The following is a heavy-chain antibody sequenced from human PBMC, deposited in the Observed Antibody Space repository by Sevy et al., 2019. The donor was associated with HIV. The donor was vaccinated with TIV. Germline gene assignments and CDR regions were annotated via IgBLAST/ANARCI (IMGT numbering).Heavy chain of an antibody. D-gene: IGHD3-16*01. Sequence: SETLSLTCTVSGGSITTTDYYWSWIRQSPTKGLEWIGYIHFIGNTYYNPSLRSRLSMSVDASRHRFSLNLRSVTAADTAVYYCARGVGGPGVMITFGGVKYAFDFWGQGRMVTVSS. CDR3: ARGVGGPGVMITFGGVKYAFDF. CDR2: IHFIGNT. J-gene: IGHJ3*01. V-gene: IGHV4-30-4*01. CDR1: GGSITTTDYY.